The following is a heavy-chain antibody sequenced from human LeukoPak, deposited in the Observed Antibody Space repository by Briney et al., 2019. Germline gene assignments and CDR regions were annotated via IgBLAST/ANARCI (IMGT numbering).Heavy chain of an antibody. CDR1: GFTFSSYA. CDR3: AKAGGSGTYDVDYYMDV. D-gene: IGHD3-10*01. J-gene: IGHJ6*03. Sequence: GRSLRLSCAASGFTFSSYAMHWVRQAPGKGLEWVAVISYDGSNKYYADSVRGRFTISRDNSKNTLYMQMNSLRAEDTAVYYCAKAGGSGTYDVDYYMDVWGKGTTVTVSS. V-gene: IGHV3-30*04. CDR2: ISYDGSNK.